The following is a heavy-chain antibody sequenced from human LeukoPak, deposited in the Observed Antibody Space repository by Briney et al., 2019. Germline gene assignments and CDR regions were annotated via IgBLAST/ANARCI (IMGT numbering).Heavy chain of an antibody. Sequence: GRSLRLSCAASGFTFDDYAMHWVRQAPGKGLEWVSGISWNSGSIGYADSVKGRFTISRDNAKNSLYLQMNSLRAEDTALYYCAKWEGPSGWYGLYFDYWGQGTLVTVSS. CDR3: AKWEGPSGWYGLYFDY. D-gene: IGHD6-19*01. CDR2: ISWNSGSI. V-gene: IGHV3-9*01. J-gene: IGHJ4*02. CDR1: GFTFDDYA.